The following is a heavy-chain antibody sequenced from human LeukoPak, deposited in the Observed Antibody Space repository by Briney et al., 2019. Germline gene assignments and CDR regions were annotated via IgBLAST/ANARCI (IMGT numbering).Heavy chain of an antibody. CDR2: ISGSGGST. V-gene: IGHV3-23*01. J-gene: IGHJ4*02. Sequence: GGSLRLSCAASGFTFSSYAMSWVRQAPGKGLEWVSAISGSGGSTYYADSVKGRFTISRDNSKNTLYLQMNSLRAEDTAVYYCARDYYDSSGILDYWGQGTLVTVSS. D-gene: IGHD3-22*01. CDR3: ARDYYDSSGILDY. CDR1: GFTFSSYA.